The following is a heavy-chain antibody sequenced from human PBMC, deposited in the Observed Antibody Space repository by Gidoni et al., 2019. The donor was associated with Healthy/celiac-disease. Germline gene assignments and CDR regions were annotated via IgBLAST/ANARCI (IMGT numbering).Heavy chain of an antibody. CDR1: GFTFSNAW. CDR3: TTEKRIVDIVVVVAGTFDY. D-gene: IGHD2-15*01. V-gene: IGHV3-15*01. Sequence: EVQLVESGGGLVKPGGSLRLSCAASGFTFSNAWMSWVRQAPGKGLEWVGRIKSKTDGGTTDYAAPVKGRFTISRDDSKNTLYLQMNSLKTEDTAVYYCTTEKRIVDIVVVVAGTFDYWGQGTLVTVSS. CDR2: IKSKTDGGTT. J-gene: IGHJ4*02.